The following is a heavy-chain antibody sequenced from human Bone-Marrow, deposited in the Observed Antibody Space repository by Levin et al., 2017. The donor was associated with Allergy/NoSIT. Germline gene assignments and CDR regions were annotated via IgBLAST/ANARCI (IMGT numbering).Heavy chain of an antibody. V-gene: IGHV1-8*01. J-gene: IGHJ5*02. CDR1: GYTFTSYD. Sequence: ASVKVSCKASGYTFTSYDMNWVRQATGQGLEWMGWINPNSGNTGYAQKFQGRITMTKNTSISTVYMELTSLTFDDTAVYFFARDHQSGTVGSCYSGGFDPWGQGTLVTVSA. CDR3: ARDHQSGTVGSCYSGGFDP. CDR2: INPNSGNT. D-gene: IGHD2-15*01.